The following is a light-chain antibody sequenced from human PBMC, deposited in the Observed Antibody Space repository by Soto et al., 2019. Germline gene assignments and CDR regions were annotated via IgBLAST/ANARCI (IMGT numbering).Light chain of an antibody. CDR3: HQYDSYPRT. CDR1: QSLDRDY. V-gene: IGKV1-5*03. CDR2: KAS. J-gene: IGKJ1*01. Sequence: IQMTQSPSTLSASLGDRVTMTCRASQSLDRDYLAWYQQKPGKAPNLLIYKASTLESGVPSRFSGGGSGTAFTLTISSLQPDDFATYYCHQYDSYPRTFGQGTKA.